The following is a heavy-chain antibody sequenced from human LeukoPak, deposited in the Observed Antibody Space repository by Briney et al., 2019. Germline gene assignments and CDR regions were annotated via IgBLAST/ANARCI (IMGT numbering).Heavy chain of an antibody. CDR1: GGSFSGYY. CDR3: ARVESGFDP. V-gene: IGHV4-34*01. CDR2: INHSGST. Sequence: QPSETLSLTCAVYGGSFSGYYWSWIRQPPGKGLEWIGEINHSGSTNYNPSLKSRATISVDTSKNQFSLKLSSVTAADTAVYYCARVESGFDPWGQGTLVTVSS. J-gene: IGHJ5*02.